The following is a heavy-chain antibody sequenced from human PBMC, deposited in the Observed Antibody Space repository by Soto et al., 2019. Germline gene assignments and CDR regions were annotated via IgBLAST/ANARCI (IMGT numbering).Heavy chain of an antibody. CDR2: IYHSGST. V-gene: IGHV4-30-2*01. J-gene: IGHJ6*02. CDR1: GGSISSGGYS. D-gene: IGHD2-15*01. Sequence: SETLSLTCAVSGGSISSGGYSWSWIRQPPGKGLEWIGYIYHSGSTYYNPSLKSRVTISVDRSKNQFSLKLSSVTAADTAVYYCARTWGGGGLGDCSGGSCYSYYYYGMDVWGQGTTVTVSS. CDR3: ARTWGGGGLGDCSGGSCYSYYYYGMDV.